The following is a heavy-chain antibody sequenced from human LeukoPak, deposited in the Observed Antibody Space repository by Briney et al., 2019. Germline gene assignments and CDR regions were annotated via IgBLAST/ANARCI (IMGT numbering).Heavy chain of an antibody. Sequence: PGGSLRLSCAASGFTVSNNYMSWVRQAPGKGLEWVSLIYGGGTTYYAASVKGRFTISSDSSKNTLYLQITSLRAEDTAVYYCARAPNWGDYGFQWGRGTLFTVSS. CDR1: GFTVSNNY. J-gene: IGHJ4*02. D-gene: IGHD4-17*01. CDR2: IYGGGTT. V-gene: IGHV3-53*01. CDR3: ARAPNWGDYGFQ.